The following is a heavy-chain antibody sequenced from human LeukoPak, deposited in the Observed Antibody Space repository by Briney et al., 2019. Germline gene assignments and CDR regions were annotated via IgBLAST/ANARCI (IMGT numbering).Heavy chain of an antibody. D-gene: IGHD3-10*01. CDR1: GFTFSSCA. CDR2: ISGSGGST. Sequence: PGGSLRLSCEASGFTFSSCAMSWVRQAPGKGLEWVSAISGSGGSTYYADSVKGRFTISRDNSKNTLYLQMNSLRAEDTAVYYCAKDPLYYYAVALDAFDIWGQGTMVTVSS. J-gene: IGHJ3*02. V-gene: IGHV3-23*01. CDR3: AKDPLYYYAVALDAFDI.